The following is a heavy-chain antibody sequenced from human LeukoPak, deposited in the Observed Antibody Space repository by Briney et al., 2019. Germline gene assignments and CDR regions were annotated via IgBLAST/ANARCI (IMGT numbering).Heavy chain of an antibody. J-gene: IGHJ6*02. V-gene: IGHV3-30-3*01. CDR3: ARDTSCTSCYDYPLGYYGMDV. Sequence: GGSLRLSCAASGFTFSSYAMHWVRQAPGKGLEWVAVISYDGSNKYYADSVKGRFTISRDNSKNTLYLQMNSLRAEDTAVYYCARDTSCTSCYDYPLGYYGMDVWGQGTTVTVSS. D-gene: IGHD2-2*01. CDR2: ISYDGSNK. CDR1: GFTFSSYA.